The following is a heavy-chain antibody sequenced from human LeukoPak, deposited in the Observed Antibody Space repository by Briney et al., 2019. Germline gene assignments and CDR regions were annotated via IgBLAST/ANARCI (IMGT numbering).Heavy chain of an antibody. J-gene: IGHJ3*02. D-gene: IGHD3-22*01. V-gene: IGHV3-49*03. CDR2: IRSKAYGGTT. Sequence: GGSLRLSCTASGFTFGDYAMSWFRQAPGKGLEWVGFIRSKAYGGTTEYAASVKGRFTTSRDDSKSIAYLQMNSLKTEDTAVYYCTRASMIVVVTYAFDIWGQGTMVTVSS. CDR3: TRASMIVVVTYAFDI. CDR1: GFTFGDYA.